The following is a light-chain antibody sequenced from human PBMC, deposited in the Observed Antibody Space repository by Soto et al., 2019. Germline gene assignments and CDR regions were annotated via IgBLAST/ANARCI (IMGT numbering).Light chain of an antibody. CDR2: AAS. V-gene: IGKV1-39*01. J-gene: IGKJ1*01. CDR1: QSFSGF. Sequence: DIQMTQSPSSLSASVGDRVTITCRASQSFSGFLNWNQQKPGKALKLLIFAASNLQSGVPSRFSGSGSGTEFTLTISSLQPEDFATYYCQQSYITPWTFGQGTRVEIK. CDR3: QQSYITPWT.